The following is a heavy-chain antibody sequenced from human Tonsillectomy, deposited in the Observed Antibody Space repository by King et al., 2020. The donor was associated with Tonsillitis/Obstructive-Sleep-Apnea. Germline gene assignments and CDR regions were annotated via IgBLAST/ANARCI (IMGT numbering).Heavy chain of an antibody. Sequence: VQLVESGGGVVQPGRSLSLSCAASGFTFSSYGMHWVRQAPGKGLEWVAVIWYDGSNKYYADSVKGRFTISRDNSKNTLYLQMNSLRAEDTAVYYCAKEYGSALYYFDYWGQGTPVTVSS. J-gene: IGHJ4*02. D-gene: IGHD3-10*01. V-gene: IGHV3-33*06. CDR2: IWYDGSNK. CDR3: AKEYGSALYYFDY. CDR1: GFTFSSYG.